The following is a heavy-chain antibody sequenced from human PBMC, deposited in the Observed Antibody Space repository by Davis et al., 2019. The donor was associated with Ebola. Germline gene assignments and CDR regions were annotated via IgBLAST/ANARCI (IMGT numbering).Heavy chain of an antibody. CDR1: GGSISSGDYY. CDR3: ARDLLGEADERYYYYYMDV. Sequence: PSETLSLTCTVSGGSISSGDYYWSWIRQPPGKGLEWIGYIYYSGSTNYNPSLKSRVTISVDTSKNQFSLKLSSVTAADTAVYYCARDLLGEADERYYYYYMDVWGKGTTVTVSS. V-gene: IGHV4-61*08. J-gene: IGHJ6*03. CDR2: IYYSGST. D-gene: IGHD3-10*01.